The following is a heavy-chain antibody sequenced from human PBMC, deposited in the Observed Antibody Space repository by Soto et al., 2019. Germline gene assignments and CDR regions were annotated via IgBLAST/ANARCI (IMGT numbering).Heavy chain of an antibody. CDR3: ARDGRAAAGSPLPGY. D-gene: IGHD6-13*01. J-gene: IGHJ4*02. Sequence: QVQLVESGGGVVQPGRSLRLSCAASGFTFSSYGMHWVRQAPGKGLEWVAVIWYDGSNKYYADSVKGRFTISRDNSKNTLYLQMNSLRAEDTAVYHCARDGRAAAGSPLPGYWGQGTLVTVSS. CDR1: GFTFSSYG. V-gene: IGHV3-33*01. CDR2: IWYDGSNK.